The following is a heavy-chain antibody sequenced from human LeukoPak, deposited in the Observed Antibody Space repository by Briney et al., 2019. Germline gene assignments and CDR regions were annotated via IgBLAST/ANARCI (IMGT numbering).Heavy chain of an antibody. CDR2: TQYRSRWYN. CDR3: ARITSSGSHDY. V-gene: IGHV6-1*01. CDR1: GDSVSSDSAA. Sequence: SQTLSLTCAISGDSVSSDSAAWNWLRQSPSRGLEWLGRTQYRSRWYNDYAVSVKSRIIINPDTSKNQFSLHLNSVTPDDTAVYYFARITSSGSHDYWGQGTLVTVSS. J-gene: IGHJ4*02. D-gene: IGHD3-10*01.